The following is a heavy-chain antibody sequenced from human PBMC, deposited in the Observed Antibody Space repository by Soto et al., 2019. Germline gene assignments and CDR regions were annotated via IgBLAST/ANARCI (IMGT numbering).Heavy chain of an antibody. Sequence: GGSLRLSCAASGFTFSSYSMNWVRQAPGKGLEWVSYISSSSSTIYYADSVKGRFTISRDNAKNSLYLPMNSLRAEDTALYFCARAYSGSCPIDYWVQGTLVTVSS. CDR1: GFTFSSYS. CDR3: ARAYSGSCPIDY. V-gene: IGHV3-48*04. D-gene: IGHD1-26*01. CDR2: ISSSSSTI. J-gene: IGHJ4*02.